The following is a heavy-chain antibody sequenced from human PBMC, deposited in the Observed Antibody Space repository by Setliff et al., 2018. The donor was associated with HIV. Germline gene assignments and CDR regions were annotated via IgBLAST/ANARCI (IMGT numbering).Heavy chain of an antibody. CDR3: ARGLLWFGEFGIVRWFDP. J-gene: IGHJ5*02. Sequence: PSETLSLTCTVSGYSISSGFYWGWIRQPPGKGLEWIGSIYHSASTYYNPSVQSPVTISVDTSKNQFSLKLTSVTAADTAVYYCARGLLWFGEFGIVRWFDPWGPGALVTVSS. CDR2: IYHSAST. V-gene: IGHV4-38-2*02. CDR1: GYSISSGFY. D-gene: IGHD3-10*01.